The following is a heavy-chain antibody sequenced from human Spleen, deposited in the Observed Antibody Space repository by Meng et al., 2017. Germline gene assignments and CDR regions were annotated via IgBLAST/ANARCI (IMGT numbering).Heavy chain of an antibody. J-gene: IGHJ4*02. CDR1: GGSISSYY. V-gene: IGHV4-59*01. Sequence: VQLGQWVPGLVKPSETLSLTCTVSGGSISSYYWSWIRQPPGKGLEWIGYIYYSGSTNYNPSLKSRVTISVDTSKNQFSLKLSSVTAADTAVYYCARVVAGTGDYWGQGTLVTVSS. CDR3: ARVVAGTGDY. CDR2: IYYSGST. D-gene: IGHD6-19*01.